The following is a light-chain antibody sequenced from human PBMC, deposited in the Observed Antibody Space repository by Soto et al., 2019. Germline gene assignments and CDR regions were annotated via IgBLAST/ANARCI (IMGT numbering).Light chain of an antibody. V-gene: IGLV2-14*01. J-gene: IGLJ1*01. CDR2: EVS. CDR3: SSYTRSSTGV. CDR1: SSDVGGYNY. Sequence: QSVLTQPASVSGSPGQSITISCTGTSSDVGGYNYVSWYQQHPGKATKLMIYEVSNRPSGVSNRFSGSKSGNTASLTISGLQADDQDDYYCSSYTRSSTGVFGTGTKV.